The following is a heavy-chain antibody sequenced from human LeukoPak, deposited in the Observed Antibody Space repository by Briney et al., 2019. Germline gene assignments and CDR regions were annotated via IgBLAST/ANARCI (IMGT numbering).Heavy chain of an antibody. Sequence: NPSETLSLTCTVSGGSISSYYWSWIRQPPGKGLEWIGYIYYSGSTNYNPSLKSRVTISVDTSKNQFSLKLSSVTAADTAVYYCARELREHGVFDIWGQGTMVTVSS. CDR2: IYYSGST. V-gene: IGHV4-59*01. D-gene: IGHD1-26*01. CDR3: ARELREHGVFDI. CDR1: GGSISSYY. J-gene: IGHJ3*02.